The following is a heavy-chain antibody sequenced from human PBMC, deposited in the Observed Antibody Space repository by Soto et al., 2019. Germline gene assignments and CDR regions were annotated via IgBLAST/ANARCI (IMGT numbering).Heavy chain of an antibody. CDR1: GYTFTSYG. Sequence: ASVKVSCKASGYTFTSYGISWVRQAPGQGLEWMGWISAYNGNTKYSQKFQGRVTITRDTSASTAYMELSSLRSEDTAVYYCARGGCSSTSCYYSYYYYGMDVWGQGTLVTVSS. CDR3: ARGGCSSTSCYYSYYYYGMDV. CDR2: ISAYNGNT. V-gene: IGHV1-18*04. D-gene: IGHD2-2*01. J-gene: IGHJ6*02.